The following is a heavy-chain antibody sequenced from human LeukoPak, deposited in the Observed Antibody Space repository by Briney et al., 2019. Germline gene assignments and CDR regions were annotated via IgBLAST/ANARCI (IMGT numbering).Heavy chain of an antibody. V-gene: IGHV4-59*01. Sequence: TSETLSLTCTVSGGSISTYYWSWIRQPPGKGLEWIGYIYSTGSTNYNPSLKSRVTISVDTSKNQFSLNLRSVTAADTAVYYCAGFKGGYDSSGYPSQYYFDYWGQGTLVTVSS. J-gene: IGHJ4*02. CDR3: AGFKGGYDSSGYPSQYYFDY. CDR1: GGSISTYY. CDR2: IYSTGST. D-gene: IGHD3-22*01.